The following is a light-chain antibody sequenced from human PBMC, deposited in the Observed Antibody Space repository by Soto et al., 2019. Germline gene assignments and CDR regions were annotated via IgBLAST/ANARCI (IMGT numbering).Light chain of an antibody. CDR1: QSISTF. CDR3: QQSYGTPIYA. J-gene: IGKJ2*01. Sequence: DIQMTQSPSSLSASVGARVTITCRASQSISTFLNWYQQKPGKAPQLLIYDASTLQSGVPSRFSVSGSGTDFTLTISSLQPEDFASYYCQQSYGTPIYAFGQGTKVEIK. V-gene: IGKV1-39*01. CDR2: DAS.